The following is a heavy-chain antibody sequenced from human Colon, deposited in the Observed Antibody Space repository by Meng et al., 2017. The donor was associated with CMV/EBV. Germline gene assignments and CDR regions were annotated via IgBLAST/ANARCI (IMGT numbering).Heavy chain of an antibody. D-gene: IGHD5-18*01. CDR3: ARLHRGVSNGDGVFDS. Sequence: SETLSLTCTVYGGSINSDYWSWVRQPPGKGLEWIGLFYHSGGTRYNPSLESRAFISGDTSKSQFSLRLDSLTSADTALYSCARLHRGVSNGDGVFDSWSQGTLVTVSS. CDR2: FYHSGGT. J-gene: IGHJ4*02. V-gene: IGHV4-59*01. CDR1: GGSINSDY.